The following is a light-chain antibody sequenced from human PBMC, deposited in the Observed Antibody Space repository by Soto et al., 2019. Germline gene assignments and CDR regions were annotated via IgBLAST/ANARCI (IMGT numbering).Light chain of an antibody. Sequence: EIMMTQSPATLSVSPGERASLSCRASQSVTDKLAWYQQKPGQPPRLLIYFASTRATAVPARFTAGGSGTEFTLTISSLQSDDLAVYYCQQYDKWPRTFGQGTKGDIK. CDR3: QQYDKWPRT. CDR2: FAS. V-gene: IGKV3-15*01. J-gene: IGKJ1*01. CDR1: QSVTDK.